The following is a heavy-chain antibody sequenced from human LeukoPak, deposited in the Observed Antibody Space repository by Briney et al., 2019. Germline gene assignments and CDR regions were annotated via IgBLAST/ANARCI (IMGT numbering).Heavy chain of an antibody. CDR1: GYSFTSYW. CDR2: ICPRDSDT. J-gene: IGHJ3*01. V-gene: IGHV5-51*01. CDR3: ARHKDVGLSDQFDL. Sequence: GESLKISCKGSGYSFTSYWIGWVRQMPGKGLEWVGIICPRDSDTRYSPSFQGRVTISADKSISTAYLQWSSLKASDTANYYCARHKDVGLSDQFDLWGRGTMVIVSS.